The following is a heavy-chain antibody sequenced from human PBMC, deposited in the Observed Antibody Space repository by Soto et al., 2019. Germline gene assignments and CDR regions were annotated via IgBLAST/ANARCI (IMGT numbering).Heavy chain of an antibody. V-gene: IGHV3-23*01. D-gene: IGHD6-13*01. Sequence: EVQLLESGGGLVQPGGSLRLSCAASGFTFSSYAMSWVRQAPGKGLEWVSAISGSGGSTYYADSVKGRFTISRDNSKNTLYLQMNSLRAEDTAVYYCAKYSSSPPGGYYYYMDVWGKGTTVTVSS. CDR1: GFTFSSYA. CDR2: ISGSGGST. CDR3: AKYSSSPPGGYYYYMDV. J-gene: IGHJ6*03.